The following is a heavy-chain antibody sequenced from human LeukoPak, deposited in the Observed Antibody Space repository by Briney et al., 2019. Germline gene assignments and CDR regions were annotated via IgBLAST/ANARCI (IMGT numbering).Heavy chain of an antibody. D-gene: IGHD3-10*01. J-gene: IGHJ4*02. CDR1: GFTFSSYA. Sequence: GGSLRLSCAASGFTFSSYAMSWVRQAPGKGLEWVSTISGSGGSTYYADSVKGRFTISRDSSKSTLYLQMNSLRADDTAVYYCATMVRGGKHYFDPWGQGTLVTVPS. V-gene: IGHV3-23*01. CDR2: ISGSGGST. CDR3: ATMVRGGKHYFDP.